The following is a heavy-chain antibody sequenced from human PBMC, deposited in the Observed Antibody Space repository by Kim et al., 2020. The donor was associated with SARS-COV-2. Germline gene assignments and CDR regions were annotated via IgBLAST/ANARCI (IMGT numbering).Heavy chain of an antibody. CDR1: GFTFSNYA. Sequence: GGSLRLSCAASGFTFSNYALSWVRQTPGKGLEWVSGINGDGGRAKYADSVKGRFTISRDNSKNTLYLEMSSLRTEDTALYYCAKDWMSSFLGYFDCWGQGARVSVSS. CDR3: AKDWMSSFLGYFDC. D-gene: IGHD1-1*01. V-gene: IGHV3-23*01. CDR2: INGDGGRA. J-gene: IGHJ4*02.